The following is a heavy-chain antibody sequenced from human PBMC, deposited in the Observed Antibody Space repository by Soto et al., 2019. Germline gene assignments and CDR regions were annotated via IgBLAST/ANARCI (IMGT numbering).Heavy chain of an antibody. CDR3: ACALYCSGGSCSFDP. J-gene: IGHJ5*02. Sequence: PSETLSLTCTGSGGSISSYYWSWIRQPPGKGLEWIGYIYYSASTNYNPSLKSRVTISVDTSKNQFSLKLSSVTAADTAVYYCACALYCSGGSCSFDPWGQGTLVTVSS. CDR2: IYYSAST. V-gene: IGHV4-59*01. CDR1: GGSISSYY. D-gene: IGHD2-15*01.